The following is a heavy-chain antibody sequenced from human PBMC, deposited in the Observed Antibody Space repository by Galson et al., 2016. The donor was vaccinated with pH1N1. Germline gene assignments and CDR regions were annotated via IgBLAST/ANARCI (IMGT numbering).Heavy chain of an antibody. CDR1: GFTFSNYG. V-gene: IGHV3-33*05. CDR3: ARLSRPGVGSDR. J-gene: IGHJ5*02. Sequence: SLRLSCAATGFTFSNYGMHWVRQAPGKGLEWVALIIYHRSYEYYADSVKGRFTISRDNAKNSLYLDMNSLRVDDTAVYWCARLSRPGVGSDRWGQGILVAVSS. D-gene: IGHD1-14*01. CDR2: IIYHRSYE.